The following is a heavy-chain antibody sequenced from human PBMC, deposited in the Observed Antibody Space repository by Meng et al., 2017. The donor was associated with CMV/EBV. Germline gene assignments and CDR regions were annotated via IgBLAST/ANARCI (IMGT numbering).Heavy chain of an antibody. CDR2: IWSDGTSK. D-gene: IGHD5-24*01. J-gene: IGHJ6*02. Sequence: GESLKTSCAASGFTFSSSGLHWVRQAPGKGLEWVAVIWSDGTSKHYTDSVKGRFTISRDNSKNTMYLQMNSLRAEDTAVYYCAKQITITNYYYYYAMDVWGQGTTVTVSS. CDR1: GFTFSSSG. V-gene: IGHV3-33*06. CDR3: AKQITITNYYYYYAMDV.